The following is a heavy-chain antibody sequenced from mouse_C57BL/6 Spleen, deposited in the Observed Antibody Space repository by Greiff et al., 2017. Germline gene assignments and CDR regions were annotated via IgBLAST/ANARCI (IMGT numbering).Heavy chain of an antibody. J-gene: IGHJ4*01. CDR3: ARERPHYAMDY. V-gene: IGHV1-18*01. Sequence: VQLQQSGPELVKPGASVTIPCKASGYTFTDYNMDWVKQSHGKSLEWIGDINPNHGGTIYNQKFKGKATLTVDKSSSTAYMELRSLTSEDTAVYFCARERPHYAMDYWGQGTSVTVSS. CDR1: GYTFTDYN. CDR2: INPNHGGT.